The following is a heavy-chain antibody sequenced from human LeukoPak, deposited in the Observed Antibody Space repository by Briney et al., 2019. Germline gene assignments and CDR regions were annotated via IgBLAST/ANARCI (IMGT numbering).Heavy chain of an antibody. Sequence: KPSETLSLTCAVYGGSFSGYYWSWIRQPPGKGLEWIGEINHSRSTNYNPSLKSRVTISVDTSKNQFSLKLSSVTAADTAVYYCARKGGGIQLWTYPRSGTDYWGQGTLVTVSS. CDR1: GGSFSGYY. D-gene: IGHD5-18*01. CDR2: INHSRST. J-gene: IGHJ4*02. CDR3: ARKGGGIQLWTYPRSGTDY. V-gene: IGHV4-34*01.